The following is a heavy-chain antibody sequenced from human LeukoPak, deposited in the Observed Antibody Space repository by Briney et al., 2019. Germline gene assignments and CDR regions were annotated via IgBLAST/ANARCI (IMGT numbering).Heavy chain of an antibody. CDR3: ARRAGDSVTKRAFDF. CDR2: IYPGDSDI. Sequence: GESLKISCKGSGYSFTTNWIGWVRQMPGKGLEWMGIIYPGDSDIRYNPSFQGQVTISADKSISTACLQWRSLKASDTAMYYCARRAGDSVTKRAFDFWGQGTMVTVSS. CDR1: GYSFTTNW. D-gene: IGHD4-17*01. J-gene: IGHJ3*01. V-gene: IGHV5-51*01.